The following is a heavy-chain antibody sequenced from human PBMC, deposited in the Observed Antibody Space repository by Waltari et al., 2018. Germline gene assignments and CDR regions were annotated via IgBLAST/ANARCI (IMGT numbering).Heavy chain of an antibody. Sequence: DVQLVESGGGLVQPGGSLRLSCAASGFPFSAFALNWVRQAPGEGPGCVSHHRGGFSKIRHYGQAGKGRLTNSRDYAQNSLYLQMANLRGDDTAIYYCARDHLWAVDYWGQGTVVTVSS. CDR3: ARDHLWAVDY. V-gene: IGHV3-48*01. CDR1: GFPFSAFA. D-gene: IGHD2-21*01. J-gene: IGHJ4*02. CDR2: HRGGFSKIR.